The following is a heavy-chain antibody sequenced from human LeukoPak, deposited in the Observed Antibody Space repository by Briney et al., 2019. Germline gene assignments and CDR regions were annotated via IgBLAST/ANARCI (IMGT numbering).Heavy chain of an antibody. CDR3: ARDVGGGYSSGQNFDY. V-gene: IGHV3-30-3*01. CDR1: GFTFSSYS. J-gene: IGHJ4*02. Sequence: PGGSLRLSCAASGFTFSSYSMHWVRQAPGKGLEWVAVISYDGSNKYYADSVKGRFTISRDNSKNTLYLQVNSLRDEDTAIYYCARDVGGGYSSGQNFDYWGQGTLVTVSS. D-gene: IGHD6-19*01. CDR2: ISYDGSNK.